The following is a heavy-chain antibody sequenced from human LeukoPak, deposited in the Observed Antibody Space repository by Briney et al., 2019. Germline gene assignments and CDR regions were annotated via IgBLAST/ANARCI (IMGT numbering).Heavy chain of an antibody. CDR2: INWNGGSR. CDR3: ARDTNDYGGNQRGPFDY. J-gene: IGHJ4*02. CDR1: GFNFDDYV. Sequence: GGSLRLSCAASGFNFDDYVMSWVRQAPGKGLEWVSGINWNGGSRGYADSVKGRFTISRDNAKNSLYLQMNSLRAEDTALYYCARDTNDYGGNQRGPFDYWGQGTLVTVSS. D-gene: IGHD4-23*01. V-gene: IGHV3-20*04.